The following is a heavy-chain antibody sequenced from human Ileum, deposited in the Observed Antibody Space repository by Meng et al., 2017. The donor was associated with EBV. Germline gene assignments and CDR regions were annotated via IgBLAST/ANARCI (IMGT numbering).Heavy chain of an antibody. Sequence: HLQMRESGPGTVKPSETLSLTWIVSGGSINSNNYYWAWIRQPPGKGLEWIGSIYYSGATYFNPSLKSRVTISVDTSKKQFSLWLNSVTAADTAVYYCARGEGFCSSGSCSREGRSPDYWGQGTLVTVSS. J-gene: IGHJ4*02. CDR1: GGSINSNNYY. CDR2: IYYSGAT. CDR3: ARGEGFCSSGSCSREGRSPDY. D-gene: IGHD2-15*01. V-gene: IGHV4-39*07.